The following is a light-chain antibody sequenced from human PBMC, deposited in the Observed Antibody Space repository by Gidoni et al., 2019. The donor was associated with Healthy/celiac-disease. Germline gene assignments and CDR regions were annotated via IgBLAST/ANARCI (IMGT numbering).Light chain of an antibody. J-gene: IGLJ1*01. V-gene: IGLV2-14*03. Sequence: QSALTQPASVSGSPGQSITISCTGTSSDVGAYDFVSWYQQHPGKATKLMIYDVSNRPAGVSNRFSGSKSGNTASLTISGLQAEDEADYYCGSYTSSSGVFGTGTKVTVL. CDR1: SSDVGAYDF. CDR3: GSYTSSSGV. CDR2: DVS.